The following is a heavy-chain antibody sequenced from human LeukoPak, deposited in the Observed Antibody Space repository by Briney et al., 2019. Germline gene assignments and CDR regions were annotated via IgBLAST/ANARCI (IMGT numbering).Heavy chain of an antibody. CDR2: ISSTCSPI. V-gene: IGHV3-48*01. CDR3: ARERKLIVVESGLRY. CDR1: GFTFRSYS. J-gene: IGHJ4*02. Sequence: GGSLRLSCAASGFTFRSYSMNWVRQAPGKGLEWLSYISSTCSPISYADSVKGRFTISRDNSKNTLYLQMNSLRAEDTAVYYCARERKLIVVESGLRYWGQGTLVTVSS. D-gene: IGHD2-2*01.